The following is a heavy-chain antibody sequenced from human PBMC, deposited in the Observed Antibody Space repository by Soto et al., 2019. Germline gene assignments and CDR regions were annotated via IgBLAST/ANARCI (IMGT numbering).Heavy chain of an antibody. CDR3: ARDGGAAGPWIDAFDI. CDR2: IYYSGRT. CDR1: GGSISSTSHY. D-gene: IGHD2-2*03. V-gene: IGHV4-39*02. Sequence: QLQLQESGPGLVKPWETLSLTCAVSGGSISSTSHYWGWIRQPPGKGLEWIATIYYSGRTYYNPSLESRVTISVDTSKNQFSLKLTSVTATDTAVYYCARDGGAAGPWIDAFDIWGQGTMVTVSS. J-gene: IGHJ3*02.